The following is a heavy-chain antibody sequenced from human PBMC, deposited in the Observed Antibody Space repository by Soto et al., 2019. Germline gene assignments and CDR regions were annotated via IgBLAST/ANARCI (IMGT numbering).Heavy chain of an antibody. D-gene: IGHD3-22*01. CDR1: GFTFSSYG. CDR2: ISYDGSNK. J-gene: IGHJ4*02. CDR3: AKVRDLDYYDSSGYNFDY. V-gene: IGHV3-30*18. Sequence: GGSLRLSCAAPGFTFSSYGMHWVRQAPGKGLEWVAVISYDGSNKYYADSVKGRFTISRDNSENTLYLQMNGLRAEDTAVYYCAKVRDLDYYDSSGYNFDYWGQGTLVTVSS.